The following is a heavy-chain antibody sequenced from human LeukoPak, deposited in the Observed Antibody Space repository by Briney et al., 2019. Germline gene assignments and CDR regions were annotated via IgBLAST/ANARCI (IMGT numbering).Heavy chain of an antibody. D-gene: IGHD3-10*01. J-gene: IGHJ4*02. CDR2: IYSAGSI. CDR1: GFTVSSNS. V-gene: IGHV3-53*01. Sequence: GGSLRLSCTVSGFTVSSNSMSWVRQAPGKGLEWVSFIYSAGSIYYSDSVKGRFTISIDNAKNSLDLQMNSLRVEDTGIYYCVKVAKYYYGSETYYFFEHWGQGTPVTASS. CDR3: VKVAKYYYGSETYYFFEH.